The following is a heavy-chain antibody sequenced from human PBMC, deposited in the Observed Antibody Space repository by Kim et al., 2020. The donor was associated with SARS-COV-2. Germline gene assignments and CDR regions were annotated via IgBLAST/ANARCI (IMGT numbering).Heavy chain of an antibody. V-gene: IGHV1-69*01. Sequence: NYAKKFQGRVTIPADESTSTAYMELSSLRSEDTAVYYCAFLTPGYTPFDYWGQGTLVTVSS. D-gene: IGHD3-9*01. J-gene: IGHJ4*02. CDR3: AFLTPGYTPFDY.